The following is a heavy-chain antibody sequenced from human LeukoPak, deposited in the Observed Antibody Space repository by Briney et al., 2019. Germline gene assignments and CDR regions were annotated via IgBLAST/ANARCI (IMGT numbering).Heavy chain of an antibody. CDR3: ARDLGVPAVDAFDI. V-gene: IGHV3-21*01. D-gene: IGHD2-2*01. Sequence: GGSLRLSCAASGFTFSSYSMNWVRQAPGKGLEWVASISSSSSYIYYADSVKGRFTISRDNAKNSLYLQMNSLRAEDTAVYYCARDLGVPAVDAFDIWGQGTMVTVSS. J-gene: IGHJ3*02. CDR1: GFTFSSYS. CDR2: ISSSSSYI.